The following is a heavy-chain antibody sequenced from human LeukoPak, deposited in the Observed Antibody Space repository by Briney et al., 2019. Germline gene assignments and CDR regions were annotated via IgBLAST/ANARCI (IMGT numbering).Heavy chain of an antibody. CDR1: GFSFSTYA. Sequence: GGSLRLSCAASGFSFSTYAMSWVRQVPGKGLEWVSSISAAGTFYSDSVKGRFTISRDNSRNTLYLQINSLRAEDTALYCCARDLPGSGWAFHYWGQGTLVTVSS. CDR2: ISAAGT. D-gene: IGHD6-19*01. CDR3: ARDLPGSGWAFHY. V-gene: IGHV3-23*01. J-gene: IGHJ4*02.